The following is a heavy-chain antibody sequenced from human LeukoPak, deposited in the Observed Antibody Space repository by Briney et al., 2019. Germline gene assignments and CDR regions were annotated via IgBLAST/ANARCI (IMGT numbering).Heavy chain of an antibody. CDR2: IYTSGST. Sequence: PSQTLSLTCTVSGGSISSGDYYWSWIRQPPGKGLEWIGRIYTSGSTNYNPSLKSRVTISVDTSKNQFSLKLSSVTAADTAVYYCARSSIAARRALGWFDPRGQGTLVTVSS. D-gene: IGHD6-6*01. J-gene: IGHJ5*02. CDR3: ARSSIAARRALGWFDP. CDR1: GGSISSGDYY. V-gene: IGHV4-61*02.